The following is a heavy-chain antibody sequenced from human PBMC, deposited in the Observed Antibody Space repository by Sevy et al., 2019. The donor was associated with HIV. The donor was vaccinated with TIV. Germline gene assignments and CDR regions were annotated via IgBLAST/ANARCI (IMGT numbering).Heavy chain of an antibody. V-gene: IGHV5-51*01. J-gene: IGHJ4*02. CDR2: IYPGDSDT. D-gene: IGHD1-26*01. CDR1: GYTFTNYW. CDR3: VRHPGGATLYFDY. Sequence: GESLKISCKGSGYTFTNYWIGWVRQMPGKGLEWRGIIYPGDSDTRYSPSFQGKVTIPADKSISTAYLQWSSLKASDTAIYYCVRHPGGATLYFDYWGQGILVTVSS.